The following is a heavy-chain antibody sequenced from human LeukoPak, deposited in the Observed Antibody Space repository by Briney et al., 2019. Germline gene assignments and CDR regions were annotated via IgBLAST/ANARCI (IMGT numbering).Heavy chain of an antibody. CDR3: ARRYSNYYFDY. D-gene: IGHD6-13*01. Sequence: SETLSLTCTVSGGSISSYYWSWIRQPPGKGLEWIGYISYSGSTNYNPSLKSRVTISVDTSKNQFSLKLSSVTAADTAVYYCARRYSNYYFDYWGQGTLVTVSS. V-gene: IGHV4-59*12. CDR1: GGSISSYY. J-gene: IGHJ4*02. CDR2: ISYSGST.